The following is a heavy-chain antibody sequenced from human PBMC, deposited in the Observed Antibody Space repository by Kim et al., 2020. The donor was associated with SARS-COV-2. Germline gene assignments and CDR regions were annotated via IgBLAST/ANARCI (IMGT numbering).Heavy chain of an antibody. D-gene: IGHD5-12*01. Sequence: GGSLRLSCAASGFTFSSYSMNWVRQAPGKGLEWVSSISSSSSYIYYADSVKGRFTISRDNAKNSLYLQMNSLRAEDTAVYYCAREPTLRFKFYYYYYGVDVWGQGTTVSVSS. J-gene: IGHJ6*02. CDR2: ISSSSSYI. CDR3: AREPTLRFKFYYYYYGVDV. V-gene: IGHV3-21*01. CDR1: GFTFSSYS.